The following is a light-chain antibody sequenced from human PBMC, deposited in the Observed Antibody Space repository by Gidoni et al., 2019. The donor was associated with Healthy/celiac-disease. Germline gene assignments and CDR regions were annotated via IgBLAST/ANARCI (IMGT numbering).Light chain of an antibody. J-gene: IGKJ2*02. Sequence: ANELTQPPSSLSASGGDRVTITCRASQGISSALAWYQQKPGKAPKLLIYDASSLESGVPSRFSGSGSGTDFTLTISSLQPEDFATYYCQQFNSYPCTFGQGTKLEIK. CDR2: DAS. CDR3: QQFNSYPCT. V-gene: IGKV1-13*02. CDR1: QGISSA.